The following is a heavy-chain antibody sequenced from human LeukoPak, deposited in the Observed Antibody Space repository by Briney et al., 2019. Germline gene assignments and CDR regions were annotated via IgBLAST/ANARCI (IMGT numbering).Heavy chain of an antibody. V-gene: IGHV1-2*02. CDR3: ARSEAGFGDPRGWFDP. D-gene: IGHD3-10*01. CDR2: INPNSGGT. CDR1: GYTFTGYY. Sequence: ASVKVSCKASGYTFTGYYMHWVRQAPGQGLEWMGWINPNSGGTNYAQKFQGRVTMTRDTSISTAYMELSRLRSDDTAVCYCARSEAGFGDPRGWFDPWGQGTLVTISS. J-gene: IGHJ5*02.